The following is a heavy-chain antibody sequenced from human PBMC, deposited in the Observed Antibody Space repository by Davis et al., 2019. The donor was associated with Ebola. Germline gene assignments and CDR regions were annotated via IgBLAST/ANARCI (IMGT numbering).Heavy chain of an antibody. CDR1: GGSISSYY. CDR2: INHSGST. Sequence: MPSETLSLTCIVSGGSISSYYWSWIRQPPGKGLEWIGEINHSGSTNYNPSLKSRVSVSVDRSKNQFSLRLTSVTAADTAVYYCARGVTGSPTVSNYWGQGTRVTVSS. V-gene: IGHV4-34*01. CDR3: ARGVTGSPTVSNY. D-gene: IGHD3-9*01. J-gene: IGHJ4*02.